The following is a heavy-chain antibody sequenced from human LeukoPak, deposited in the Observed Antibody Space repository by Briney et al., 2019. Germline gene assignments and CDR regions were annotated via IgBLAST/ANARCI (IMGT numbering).Heavy chain of an antibody. V-gene: IGHV4-59*01. Sequence: SETLSLTCAVYGGSFSGYYWSWIRQPPGKGLEWIGYIYYSGTTNYNPSLKSRVTISVDTSKNQFSLNLSSVTAADTAVYYCARDRLYYFDYWGQGTLVTVSS. J-gene: IGHJ4*02. CDR1: GGSFSGYY. CDR2: IYYSGTT. CDR3: ARDRLYYFDY.